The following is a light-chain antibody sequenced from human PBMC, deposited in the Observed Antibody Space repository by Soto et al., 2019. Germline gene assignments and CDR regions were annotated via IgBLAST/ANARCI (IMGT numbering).Light chain of an antibody. CDR2: DAS. CDR3: QHYSLYSPWT. Sequence: DIQMTQSPSTLSASVGDRFTITCRSSQNINMWLAWYQQKPGKAPKLLIYDASSLQSGVPSRFGGSGSGTDFTLTITSLLPDDCATYYCQHYSLYSPWTFGQGTKVDI. CDR1: QNINMW. V-gene: IGKV1-5*01. J-gene: IGKJ1*01.